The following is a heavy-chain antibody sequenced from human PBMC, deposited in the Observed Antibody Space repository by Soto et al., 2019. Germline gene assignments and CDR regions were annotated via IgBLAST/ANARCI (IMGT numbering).Heavy chain of an antibody. J-gene: IGHJ4*02. V-gene: IGHV4-38-2*02. CDR3: ARNTSGRKFDY. D-gene: IGHD6-19*01. CDR1: NSSIYSRYY. CDR2: ICHSGST. Sequence: PSETLSLTCTVSNSSIYSRYYWGWIRQPPGKGVEWIASICHSGSTHYNPSLKSRATISXXXSXXXXSLXLSXXTAXDTAVYYCARNTSGRKFDYRGQGTQVTVSS.